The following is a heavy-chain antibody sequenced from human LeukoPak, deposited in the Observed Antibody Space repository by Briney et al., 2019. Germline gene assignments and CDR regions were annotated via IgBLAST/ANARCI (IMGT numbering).Heavy chain of an antibody. CDR1: GFTFSSYG. V-gene: IGHV3-33*06. CDR2: IWYDGSNK. Sequence: PGGSLRLSCAASGFTFSSYGMHWVRQAPGKGLEWVAVIWYDGSNKYYADSVKGRFTISRDNSKNTLYLQMNSLRAEDAAVYSCAKSPRYCSGGSCSSYYYYGMDVWGQGTTVTVSS. J-gene: IGHJ6*02. CDR3: AKSPRYCSGGSCSSYYYYGMDV. D-gene: IGHD2-15*01.